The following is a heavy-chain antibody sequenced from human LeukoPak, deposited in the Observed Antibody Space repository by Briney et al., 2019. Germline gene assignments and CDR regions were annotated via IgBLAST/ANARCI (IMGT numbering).Heavy chain of an antibody. Sequence: GGSLRLSCAASGFTFSSYGIHWVRQAPGKGLEWVAVISYDGNNKYYADSVKGRFTISRDNSKNTLYLQINSLRDEDTAVYYCAKDCSGGSCYYDYYYYMDVWGKGTTVTVSS. D-gene: IGHD2-15*01. CDR1: GFTFSSYG. CDR3: AKDCSGGSCYYDYYYYMDV. V-gene: IGHV3-30*18. J-gene: IGHJ6*03. CDR2: ISYDGNNK.